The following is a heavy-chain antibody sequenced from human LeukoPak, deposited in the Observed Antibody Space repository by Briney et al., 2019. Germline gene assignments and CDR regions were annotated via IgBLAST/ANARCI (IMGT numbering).Heavy chain of an antibody. CDR1: GGSISSSSYY. Sequence: KTSETLSPTCTVSGGSISSSSYYWGWIRQPPGKGLEWIGSIYYSGSTYYNPSLKSRVTISVDTSKNQFSLKLSSVTAADTAVYYCARVGVEAALDYWGQGTLVTVSS. CDR3: ARVGVEAALDY. D-gene: IGHD6-6*01. V-gene: IGHV4-39*07. CDR2: IYYSGST. J-gene: IGHJ4*02.